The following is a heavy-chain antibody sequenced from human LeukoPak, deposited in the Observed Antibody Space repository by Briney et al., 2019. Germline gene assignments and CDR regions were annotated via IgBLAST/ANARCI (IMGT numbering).Heavy chain of an antibody. CDR3: ARAGFTGELSY. CDR2: INSDGSST. CDR1: GFTFSSYW. V-gene: IGHV3-74*01. J-gene: IGHJ4*02. D-gene: IGHD3-16*02. Sequence: GGSLRLSCAASGFTFSSYWMHWVRQAPGKGLVWVSRINSDGSSTSYADSVKGRLTISRDNAKNTLYLQMNSLRAEDTAVYYCARAGFTGELSYWGQGTLVTVSS.